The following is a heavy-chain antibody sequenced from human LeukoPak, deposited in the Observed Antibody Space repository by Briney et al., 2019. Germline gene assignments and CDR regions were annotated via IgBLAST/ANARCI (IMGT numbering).Heavy chain of an antibody. CDR2: ISHDGDNQ. V-gene: IGHV3-30*18. CDR3: AKVRATLVVVSYFDY. Sequence: GRSLRLSCAASGFTFSSYGMHWVRQAPGKGLEGVAVISHDGDNQYYADSVKGRFTISRDDSNNTLYLQMNSLRADDTAVYYCAKVRATLVVVSYFDYWGQGALVTVSS. J-gene: IGHJ4*02. D-gene: IGHD3-22*01. CDR1: GFTFSSYG.